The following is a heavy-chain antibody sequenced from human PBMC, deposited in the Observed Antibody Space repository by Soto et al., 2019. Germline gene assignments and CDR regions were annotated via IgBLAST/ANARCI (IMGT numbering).Heavy chain of an antibody. CDR3: ARDRVGARGSFDY. J-gene: IGHJ4*02. D-gene: IGHD1-26*01. CDR1: GGSISSSNW. V-gene: IGHV4-4*02. Sequence: QVQLQESGPGLVKPSGTLSLTCAVSGGSISSSNWWSCVRQPPGKGVEWIVEIYHSGSTNYNPSHKSRVTISVYKSKTRFSMKLSTVTTADTAVYYCARDRVGARGSFDYWGQGTLVTVSS. CDR2: IYHSGST.